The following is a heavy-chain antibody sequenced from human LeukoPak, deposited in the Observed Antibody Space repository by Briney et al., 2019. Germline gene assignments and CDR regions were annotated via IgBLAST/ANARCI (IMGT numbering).Heavy chain of an antibody. CDR1: GGTFSSYA. J-gene: IGHJ5*02. V-gene: IGHV1-69*04. CDR3: ARDGGSSSPWFDP. CDR2: IIPILGIA. Sequence: ASVKVSCKASGGTFSSYAISWVRQAPGQGLEWMGRIIPILGIANYAQKFQGRVTITADKSTSTAYMELSSLRSEDTAVYYCARDGGSSSPWFDPWGQGTLSPSPQ. D-gene: IGHD6-6*01.